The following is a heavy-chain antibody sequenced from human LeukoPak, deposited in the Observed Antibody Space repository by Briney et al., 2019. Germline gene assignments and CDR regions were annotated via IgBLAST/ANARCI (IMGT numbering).Heavy chain of an antibody. CDR3: AKASVSGSTWYNFDY. D-gene: IGHD6-13*01. CDR2: ISGSGGST. J-gene: IGHJ4*02. V-gene: IGHV3-23*01. CDR1: GFTFSSYA. Sequence: GGSLRLSCAASGFTFSSYAMSWVRQAPGKGLEWVSAISGSGGSTYYADSVKGRFTISRDNSKNTLYLQMNSLRAEDTAVYYCAKASVSGSTWYNFDYWGQGTLVTVSS.